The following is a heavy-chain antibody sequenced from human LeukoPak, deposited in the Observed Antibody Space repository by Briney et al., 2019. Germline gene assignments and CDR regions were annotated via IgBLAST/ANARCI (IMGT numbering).Heavy chain of an antibody. J-gene: IGHJ3*02. V-gene: IGHV3-48*04. D-gene: IGHD7-27*01. CDR2: ISSSGSTI. Sequence: GGSLRLSCAASGFTFSSYSMNWVRQAPGKGLEWVSYISSSGSTIYYADSVKGRFTISRDNAKNSLYLQMNSLRAEDTAIYYCARATGDGRHASDIWGQGTMVTVSS. CDR3: ARATGDGRHASDI. CDR1: GFTFSSYS.